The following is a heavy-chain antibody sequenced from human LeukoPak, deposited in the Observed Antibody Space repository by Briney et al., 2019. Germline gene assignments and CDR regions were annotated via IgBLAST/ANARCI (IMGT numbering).Heavy chain of an antibody. CDR3: ARGGEADDFWSGYYKEDAFDI. Sequence: ASVKVSCKASGGTFSSYAISWVRQAPGQGLEWMGGIIPIFGTANYAQKFQGRVTITADESTSTAYMELSSLRSEDTAVYYCARGGEADDFWSGYYKEDAFDIWGQGTMVTVSS. D-gene: IGHD3-3*01. V-gene: IGHV1-69*13. CDR2: IIPIFGTA. CDR1: GGTFSSYA. J-gene: IGHJ3*02.